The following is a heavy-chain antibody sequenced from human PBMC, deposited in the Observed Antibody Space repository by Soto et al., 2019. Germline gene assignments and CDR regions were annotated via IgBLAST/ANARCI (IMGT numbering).Heavy chain of an antibody. V-gene: IGHV4-31*03. CDR3: ARNQPEIAAAGTRDSWFDP. CDR2: IYYSVST. Sequence: SETLSLTCTVSGGSISSGGYYWSWIRQHPGKGLEWIGYIYYSVSTYYNPSLKSRVTISVDTSKNQFSLKLSSVTAADTAVYYCARNQPEIAAAGTRDSWFDPWGQGTLVTVSS. J-gene: IGHJ5*02. CDR1: GGSISSGGYY. D-gene: IGHD6-13*01.